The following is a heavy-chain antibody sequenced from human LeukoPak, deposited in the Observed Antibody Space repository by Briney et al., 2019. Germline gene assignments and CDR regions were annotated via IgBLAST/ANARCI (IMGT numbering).Heavy chain of an antibody. D-gene: IGHD6-19*01. J-gene: IGHJ4*02. Sequence: GGSLRLSCAASGFTFDDYGMSWVRQAPGKGLEWVSGINWNGGSTGYADPVKGRFTISRDNANNSLYLQMNSLRAEDTALYYCARDVSSGWYSDYWGQGTLVTVSS. CDR3: ARDVSSGWYSDY. CDR2: INWNGGST. V-gene: IGHV3-20*04. CDR1: GFTFDDYG.